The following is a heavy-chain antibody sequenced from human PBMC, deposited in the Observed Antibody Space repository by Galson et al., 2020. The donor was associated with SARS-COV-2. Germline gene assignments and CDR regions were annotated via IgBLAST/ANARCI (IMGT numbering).Heavy chain of an antibody. J-gene: IGHJ4*02. CDR3: ARGNDILTCYYVDS. D-gene: IGHD3-9*01. CDR2: IFHTGST. Sequence: ITSSNWWSWVRQPPGKGLEWIGEIFHTGSTNYNPSLKSRLTSSVDKSKNQVSLNLSSVTAADTAVYYCARGNDILTCYYVDSWGQGTLVTVSS. CDR1: ITSSNW. V-gene: IGHV4-4*02.